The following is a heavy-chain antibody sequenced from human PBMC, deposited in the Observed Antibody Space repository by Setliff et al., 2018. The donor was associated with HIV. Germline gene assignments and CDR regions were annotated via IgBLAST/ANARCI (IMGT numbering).Heavy chain of an antibody. V-gene: IGHV3-9*01. Sequence: GGSLRLSCAASGFTFDDYAMHWVRQTPGKGLEWVSSINWNSNDRVYADSVKGRFTISRDNAKNSLYLQMNGLRAEDTALYYCAKYTRGGSILYYMDVWGKGTTVTVSS. CDR2: INWNSNDR. D-gene: IGHD1-1*01. CDR1: GFTFDDYA. J-gene: IGHJ6*03. CDR3: AKYTRGGSILYYMDV.